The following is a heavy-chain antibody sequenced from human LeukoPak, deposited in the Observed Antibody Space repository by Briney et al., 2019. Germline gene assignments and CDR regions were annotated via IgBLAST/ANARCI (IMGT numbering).Heavy chain of an antibody. V-gene: IGHV3-33*01. D-gene: IGHD3-9*01. J-gene: IGHJ6*03. CDR3: ARHRGSIFEGYMDV. Sequence: GKSLRLSCAASGFTLGNHGMHWVRQAPGKGLEWVAIIFSNGVNKYCADSMKGRSTISRDTSKNTLFLEMESLRTEDTAVYYCARHRGSIFEGYMDVWGKGTTVTVSS. CDR2: IFSNGVNK. CDR1: GFTLGNHG.